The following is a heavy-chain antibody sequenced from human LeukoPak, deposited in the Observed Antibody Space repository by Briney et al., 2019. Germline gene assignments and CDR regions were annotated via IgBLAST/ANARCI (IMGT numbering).Heavy chain of an antibody. CDR3: AKGKDGYYYHGVDV. D-gene: IGHD5-24*01. V-gene: IGHV3-23*01. CDR2: ISGSGTDT. CDR1: GFAFSNYA. Sequence: GGSLRLSCAASGFAFSNYAMSWVRQAPDKGLEWVSVISGSGTDTYYADSVKGRFTVSRDNSTTILYMQLTSLRADDTATYYCAKGKDGYYYHGVDVWGQGTTVTVSS. J-gene: IGHJ6*02.